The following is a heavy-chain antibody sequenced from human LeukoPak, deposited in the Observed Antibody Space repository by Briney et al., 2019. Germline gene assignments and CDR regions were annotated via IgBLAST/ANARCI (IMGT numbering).Heavy chain of an antibody. D-gene: IGHD1-14*01. CDR1: GGSFGDFA. Sequence: SVKVSCKASGGSFGDFAIIWVRQAPGHGLEWMGRSVPMSDTKDYAQKFQGGVTFTTDESTTTAHMELSNLSPEDTAVYYCAATSIIFNWFDPWGQGTLVTVSS. CDR3: AATSIIFNWFDP. V-gene: IGHV1-69*05. CDR2: SVPMSDTK. J-gene: IGHJ5*02.